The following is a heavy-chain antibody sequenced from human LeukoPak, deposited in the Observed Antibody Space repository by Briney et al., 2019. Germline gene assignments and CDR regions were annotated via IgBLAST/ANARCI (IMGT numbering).Heavy chain of an antibody. CDR1: GYTFTGYY. Sequence: ASVKVSCKASGYTFTGYYMHWVRQAPGQGLEWMGWINPDSGGTNYALKFQGRVAMTRDTSISTAYMELSRLRSDDTAVYYCARDHLRDGSGQTDSWGQGTLVTVSS. J-gene: IGHJ4*02. CDR2: INPDSGGT. V-gene: IGHV1-2*02. D-gene: IGHD3-10*01. CDR3: ARDHLRDGSGQTDS.